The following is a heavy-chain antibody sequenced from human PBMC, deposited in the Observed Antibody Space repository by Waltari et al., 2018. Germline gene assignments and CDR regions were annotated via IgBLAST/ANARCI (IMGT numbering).Heavy chain of an antibody. CDR3: TTEGAVASTGAYFDY. V-gene: IGHV3-15*01. CDR1: GFTFSNAW. Sequence: EVQLVESGGGLVKPGGSLRLSCAASGFTFSNAWMSWVRQAPGKGLEWVGRIKSKTDGGTTDYAAPVKGRFTISRDDSKNTLYLQMNSLKTEDTAVYYCTTEGAVASTGAYFDYWGQGTLVTVSS. J-gene: IGHJ4*02. CDR2: IKSKTDGGTT. D-gene: IGHD6-19*01.